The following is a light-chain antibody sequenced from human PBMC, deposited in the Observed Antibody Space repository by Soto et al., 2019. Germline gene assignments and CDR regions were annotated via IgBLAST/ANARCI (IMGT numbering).Light chain of an antibody. CDR2: DAA. CDR1: QSISSW. V-gene: IGKV1-5*01. CDR3: QQRNSYPIT. Sequence: DIQMTQSPSTLSASVGDRVTITCRASQSISSWSAWYQQKPGKAPNLLIYDAASLEAGVPSRFSGSGTGTEFTLTISSLQPEDFATYYCQQRNSYPITFGQGTRLEN. J-gene: IGKJ5*01.